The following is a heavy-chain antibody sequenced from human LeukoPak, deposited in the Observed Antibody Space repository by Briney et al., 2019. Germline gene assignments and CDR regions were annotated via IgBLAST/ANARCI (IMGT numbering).Heavy chain of an antibody. CDR1: AFTFSYYA. CDR2: ISYDGSNK. Sequence: PGGSLRLSGAASAFTFSYYAMHWVRQAPGKGLEWVAVISYDGSNKYYADSVKGRFTISRDSSKNTLYLQMNSLRSEDTAVYYCARGPKYYYDDSAYYYGYFDYWGQGTLVTVSS. V-gene: IGHV3-30-3*01. CDR3: ARGPKYYYDDSAYYYGYFDY. J-gene: IGHJ4*02. D-gene: IGHD3-22*01.